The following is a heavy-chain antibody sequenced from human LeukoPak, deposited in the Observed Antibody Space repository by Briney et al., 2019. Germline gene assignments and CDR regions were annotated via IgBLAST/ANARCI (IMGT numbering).Heavy chain of an antibody. CDR1: GGSISSSSYY. J-gene: IGHJ5*02. CDR3: ARDRSTALYCSSTSCYKHNWFDP. CDR2: IYYSGST. D-gene: IGHD2-2*02. Sequence: SETLSLTCTVSGGSISSSSYYWGWIRQPPGKGLEWIGSIYYSGSTYYNPSLKSRVTISVDTSKNQFSLKLSSVTAADTAVYYCARDRSTALYCSSTSCYKHNWFDPWGQGTLVTVSS. V-gene: IGHV4-39*02.